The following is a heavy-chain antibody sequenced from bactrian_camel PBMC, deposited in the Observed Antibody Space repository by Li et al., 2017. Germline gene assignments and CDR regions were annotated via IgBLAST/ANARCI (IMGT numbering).Heavy chain of an antibody. V-gene: IGHV3S1*01. CDR3: ASLYNRY. Sequence: HVQLVESGGGSVQAGGSLRLSCATSGYTYSSNCMGWFRQAPGKECEGVAYIYTGGGSTYYADSVKGRFTISQDNAKNTLYLQLNSLKTEDTAMYFCASLYNRYWGQGTQVTVS. CDR1: GYTYSSNC. CDR2: IYTGGGST. J-gene: IGHJ4*01.